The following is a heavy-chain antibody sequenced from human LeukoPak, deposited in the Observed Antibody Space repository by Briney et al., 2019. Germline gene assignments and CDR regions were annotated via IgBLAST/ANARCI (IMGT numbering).Heavy chain of an antibody. Sequence: SGTLSLTCAVSGGSISSSNWWSWVRRPPGKGLEWIGEIYHSGSTNYNPSLKSRVTISVDKSKNQFSLKLSSVTAADTAVYYCARDRGSSGWYRANWFDPWGQGTLVTVSS. CDR2: IYHSGST. D-gene: IGHD6-19*01. CDR1: GGSISSSNW. J-gene: IGHJ5*02. CDR3: ARDRGSSGWYRANWFDP. V-gene: IGHV4-4*02.